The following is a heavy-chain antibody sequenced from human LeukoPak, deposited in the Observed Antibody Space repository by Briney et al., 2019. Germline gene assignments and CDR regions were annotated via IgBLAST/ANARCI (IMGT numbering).Heavy chain of an antibody. CDR3: ARAEWELLSFNAFDI. D-gene: IGHD1-26*01. V-gene: IGHV5-51*01. CDR1: GYTFTSYG. J-gene: IGHJ3*02. Sequence: KVSCKASGYTFTSYGISWVRQMPGKGLEWMGIIYPGDSDTRYIPSFQGQVTIPADKSISTAYLQWSSLKASDTAMYYCARAEWELLSFNAFDIWGQGTMVTVSS. CDR2: IYPGDSDT.